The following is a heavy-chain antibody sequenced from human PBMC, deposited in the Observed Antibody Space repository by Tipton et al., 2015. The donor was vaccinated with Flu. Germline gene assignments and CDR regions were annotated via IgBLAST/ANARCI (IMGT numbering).Heavy chain of an antibody. CDR1: GGSVSSGSYY. CDR2: IYYSGST. CDR3: ARRVLSSSWYPFDY. D-gene: IGHD6-13*01. J-gene: IGHJ4*02. Sequence: TLSLTCTVSGGSVSSGSYYWSWIRQPPGKGLEWIGYIYYSGSTNYNPSLKSRVTISVDTSKNQFSLKLSSVTAADTAVYYCARRVLSSSWYPFDYWGQGTLVTVSS. V-gene: IGHV4-61*01.